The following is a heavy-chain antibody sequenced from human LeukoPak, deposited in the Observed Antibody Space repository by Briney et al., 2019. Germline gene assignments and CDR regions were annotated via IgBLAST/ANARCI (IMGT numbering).Heavy chain of an antibody. Sequence: SVKVSCKASGGTFSSYAISWVRQAPGQGLEWMGGIIPIFGTANYAQKFQGRVTMTTDTLATTAYMELRSLRSDDTAVYYCARDLEGYYDLEGRSGYWGQGTLVTVSS. CDR1: GGTFSSYA. J-gene: IGHJ4*02. CDR3: ARDLEGYYDLEGRSGY. V-gene: IGHV1-69*05. D-gene: IGHD3-3*01. CDR2: IIPIFGTA.